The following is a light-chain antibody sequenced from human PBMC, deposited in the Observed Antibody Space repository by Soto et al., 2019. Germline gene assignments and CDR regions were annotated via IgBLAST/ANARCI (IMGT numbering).Light chain of an antibody. CDR3: QVYGSSSKT. V-gene: IGKV3-20*01. CDR2: GVS. Sequence: VEISTLSGWVSQTVTSGYLAWYQQKPGQAPRLLIYGVSTGATGIPDRFSGSGPGTDFTLTISRLEPEVFAVYFCQVYGSSSKTFGQGTKVDIK. J-gene: IGKJ1*01. CDR1: QTVTSGY.